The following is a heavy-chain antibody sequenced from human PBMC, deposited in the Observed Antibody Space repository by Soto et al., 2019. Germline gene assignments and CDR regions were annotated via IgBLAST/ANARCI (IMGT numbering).Heavy chain of an antibody. CDR2: ISYDGSNK. CDR3: ARVIWNQQTNYYYRMDV. CDR1: GFTFSTYV. D-gene: IGHD1-1*01. J-gene: IGHJ6*02. Sequence: GGSLRLSCAASGFTFSTYVMNWVRQTPGKGLEWVAVISYDGSNKYADSVKGRFTISRDNYKNTLYLQMNSLRAEDTAVYYCARVIWNQQTNYYYRMDVCGQGPKVTVYS. V-gene: IGHV3-30*01.